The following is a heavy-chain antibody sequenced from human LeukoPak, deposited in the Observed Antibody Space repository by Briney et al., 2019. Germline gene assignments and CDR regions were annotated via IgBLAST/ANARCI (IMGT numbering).Heavy chain of an antibody. D-gene: IGHD3-22*01. CDR2: IYPSDSDT. V-gene: IGHV5-51*01. CDR3: ARRTTKEYYYDSSGYYWAFDI. CDR1: GYSFTSYW. Sequence: GESLKISCKGSGYSFTSYWIGWVRQMPGKGLEWMGIIYPSDSDTRYSPSFQGQVTISADKSISTAYLQWSSLKASDTAMYYCARRTTKEYYYDSSGYYWAFDIWGQGTMVTVSS. J-gene: IGHJ3*02.